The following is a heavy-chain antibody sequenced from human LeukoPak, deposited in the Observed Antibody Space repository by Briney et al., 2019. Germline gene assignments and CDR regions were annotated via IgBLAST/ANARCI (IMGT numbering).Heavy chain of an antibody. D-gene: IGHD2-21*02. CDR3: ASDRGVEVDY. CDR2: VGGDEKA. J-gene: IGHJ4*02. Sequence: GGSLRLSCAAPGFPFSGNAMSWVRQAPGRGLEWVSGVGGDEKAHYTDSVKGRFTISRDNSKNTLYLQMNSLRAEDTAVYYCASDRGVEVDYWGQGTLVTVSS. CDR1: GFPFSGNA. V-gene: IGHV3-23*01.